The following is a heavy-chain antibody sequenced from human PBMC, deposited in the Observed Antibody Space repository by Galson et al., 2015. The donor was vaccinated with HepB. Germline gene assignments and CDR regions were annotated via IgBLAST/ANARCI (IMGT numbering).Heavy chain of an antibody. D-gene: IGHD2/OR15-2a*01. Sequence: SLSLSCAVSGLTFGDYYMSWIRQAPGKGLEWGAYIVATSPNRYYADSVKGRFTISEDNAKQSLLLQMDSLRAEDTAVYYGASGFWGTTRRGNFDYWGQGTQVTVTS. V-gene: IGHV3-11*01. CDR3: ASGFWGTTRRGNFDY. CDR2: IVATSPNR. J-gene: IGHJ4*02. CDR1: GLTFGDYY.